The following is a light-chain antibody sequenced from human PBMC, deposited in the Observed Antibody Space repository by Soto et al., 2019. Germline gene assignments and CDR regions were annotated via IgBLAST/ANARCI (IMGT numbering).Light chain of an antibody. V-gene: IGKV3-11*01. Sequence: EIVLTQSPATLSLSPGERATLSCRASPSVSSYLAWYQQKAGQAPRLLIYDASNRATGIPARFSGSGSGTDFALPLSSIEPEDFAVYYCQQRSNWPLTFGQGTKVEIK. CDR1: PSVSSY. CDR2: DAS. J-gene: IGKJ1*01. CDR3: QQRSNWPLT.